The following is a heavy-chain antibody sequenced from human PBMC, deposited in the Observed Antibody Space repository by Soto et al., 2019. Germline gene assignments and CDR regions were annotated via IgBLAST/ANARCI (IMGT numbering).Heavy chain of an antibody. Sequence: DVQLLDSGGGLVQPGGSLRLSCAASGFTFSNYAMTWVRQGPGKGLEWVSGISGSGGRSYYADSVKGRFTISRDNSKSTLYLQMNSLRAEDTAVYYCAKAYFVWSSEQPYYFDYWGQGTLVTVSS. V-gene: IGHV3-23*01. J-gene: IGHJ4*02. CDR3: AKAYFVWSSEQPYYFDY. CDR1: GFTFSNYA. D-gene: IGHD3-16*01. CDR2: ISGSGGRS.